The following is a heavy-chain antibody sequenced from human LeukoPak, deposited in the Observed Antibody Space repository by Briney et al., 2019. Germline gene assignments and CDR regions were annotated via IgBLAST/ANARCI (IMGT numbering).Heavy chain of an antibody. CDR2: ISYDGSNK. J-gene: IGHJ6*02. Sequence: GGSLRLSCAASGFTFSSYAMHWVRQAPGKGLEWVAVISYDGSNKYYADSVKGRFTISRDNSKNTLNLQMNSLRDEDTAVYHCAKGGRGGGYYYYGMDVWGQGTTVTVSS. CDR1: GFTFSSYA. V-gene: IGHV3-30*18. D-gene: IGHD2-21*01. CDR3: AKGGRGGGYYYYGMDV.